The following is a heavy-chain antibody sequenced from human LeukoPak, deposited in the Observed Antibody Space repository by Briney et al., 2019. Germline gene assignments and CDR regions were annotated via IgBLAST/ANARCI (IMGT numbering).Heavy chain of an antibody. CDR1: GFSFSTYF. D-gene: IGHD2-21*01. Sequence: GGSLRLSCAASGFSFSTYFMHWVRQAPGKGLEWVADIASDGSHTSYVESVKGRFTIFRDNSKNTLYLQMNSLRAEDTAVYFCARERQDTILHSGAFDIWGQGTMVTVSS. CDR3: ARERQDTILHSGAFDI. CDR2: IASDGSHT. J-gene: IGHJ3*02. V-gene: IGHV3-30-3*01.